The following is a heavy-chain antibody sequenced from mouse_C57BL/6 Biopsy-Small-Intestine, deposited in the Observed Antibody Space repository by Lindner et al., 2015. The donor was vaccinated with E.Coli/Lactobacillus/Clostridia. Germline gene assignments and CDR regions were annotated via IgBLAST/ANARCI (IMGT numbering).Heavy chain of an antibody. D-gene: IGHD5-5*01. CDR1: GYTFTSYG. Sequence: SVKVSCKASGYTFTSYGISWVRQAPGQGLEWMGWTSTYNGDTKYVQKFQGRVTMTTDTSTSTVYMELRSLRSGDTAVYYCAREWCHSDGTCYLPDYWGPGTLVTVSS. J-gene: IGHJ4*01. CDR2: TSTYNGDT. CDR3: AREWCHSDGTCYLPDY. V-gene: IGHV1-14*01.